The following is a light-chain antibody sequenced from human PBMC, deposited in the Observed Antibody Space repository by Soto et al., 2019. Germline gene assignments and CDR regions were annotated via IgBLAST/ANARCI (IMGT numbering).Light chain of an antibody. J-gene: IGKJ1*01. CDR2: GAF. CDR1: QDIRNE. Sequence: DIQMTQSPSSLSASVGASVTITCRSSQDIRNELGWLQQKPGKAPKLLIYGAFILQSGVPSRFSGSGSGTDFTLTISSLQPEDFATYYCQQSYSTPPWTFGHGTKVDIK. V-gene: IGKV1-39*01. CDR3: QQSYSTPPWT.